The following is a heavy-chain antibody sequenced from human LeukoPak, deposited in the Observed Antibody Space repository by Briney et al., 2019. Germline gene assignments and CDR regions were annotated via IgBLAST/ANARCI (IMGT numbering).Heavy chain of an antibody. CDR2: IKSKTDGGTT. D-gene: IGHD5-12*01. J-gene: IGHJ4*02. CDR3: TTDDWGGYDYGAVADTWDY. Sequence: GGSLRLSCAASGFTFSNAWMSWVRQAPGKGLEWVGRIKSKTDGGTTDYAAPVKGRFTISRDDSKNTLYLEMNSLKTEDTAVYYCTTDDWGGYDYGAVADTWDYWGQGTLVTVSS. V-gene: IGHV3-15*01. CDR1: GFTFSNAW.